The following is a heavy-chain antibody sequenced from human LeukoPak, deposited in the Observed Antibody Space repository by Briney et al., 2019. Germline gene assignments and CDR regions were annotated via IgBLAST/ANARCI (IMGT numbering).Heavy chain of an antibody. D-gene: IGHD2-2*01. CDR2: ISSSSSYI. V-gene: IGHV3-21*01. CDR1: GFTFSSYA. CDR3: AGDFRVPLYCSSTSCPIDY. Sequence: GGSLRLSCAASGFTFSSYAMSWVRQAPGKGLEWVSSISSSSSYIYYADPVKGRFTISRDNAKNSLYLQMNSLRAEDTAVYYCAGDFRVPLYCSSTSCPIDYWGQGTLVTVSS. J-gene: IGHJ4*02.